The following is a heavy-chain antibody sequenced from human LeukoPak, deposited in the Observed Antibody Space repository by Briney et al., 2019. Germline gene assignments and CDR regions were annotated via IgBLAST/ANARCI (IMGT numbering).Heavy chain of an antibody. V-gene: IGHV4-34*01. CDR2: INHSGST. CDR3: ARGHSVLRYFDWLPLRFDP. CDR1: GGSSSGYY. Sequence: SETLSLTCAVYGGSSSGYYWSWIRQPPGKGLEWIGEINHSGSTNYNPSLKSRVTISVDTSKNQFSLKLSSVTAADTAVYYCARGHSVLRYFDWLPLRFDPWGQGTLVTVSS. D-gene: IGHD3-9*01. J-gene: IGHJ5*02.